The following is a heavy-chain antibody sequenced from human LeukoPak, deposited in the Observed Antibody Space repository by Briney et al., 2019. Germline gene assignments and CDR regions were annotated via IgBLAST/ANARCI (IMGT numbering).Heavy chain of an antibody. CDR3: ARDYSSSWYSLYYFDY. V-gene: IGHV1-2*02. J-gene: IGHJ4*02. CDR1: GYTFTGNY. CDR2: INPNSGGT. D-gene: IGHD6-13*01. Sequence: GASVKVSRKASGYTFTGNYMHWVRQAPGQGLEWMGWINPNSGGTNYAQKFQGRVTMTRDTSISTAYMELSRLRSDDTAVYYCARDYSSSWYSLYYFDYWGQGTLVTVSS.